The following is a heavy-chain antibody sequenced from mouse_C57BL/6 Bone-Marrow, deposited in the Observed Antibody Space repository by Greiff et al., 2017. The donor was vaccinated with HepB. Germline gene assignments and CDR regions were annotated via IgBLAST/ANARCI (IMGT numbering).Heavy chain of an antibody. J-gene: IGHJ2*01. V-gene: IGHV5-4*03. CDR3: ARVGVDDY. D-gene: IGHD1-1*02. CDR1: GFTFSSYA. Sequence: EVKVEESGGGLVKPGGSLKLSCAASGFTFSSYAMSWVRQTPEKRLEWVATISDGGSYTYYPDNVKGRFTISRDNAKNNLYLQMSHLKSEDTAMYYCARVGVDDYWGQGTTLTVSS. CDR2: ISDGGSYT.